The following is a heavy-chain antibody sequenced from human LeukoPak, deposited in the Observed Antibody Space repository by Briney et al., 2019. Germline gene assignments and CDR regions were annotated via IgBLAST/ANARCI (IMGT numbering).Heavy chain of an antibody. D-gene: IGHD1-26*01. V-gene: IGHV1-2*02. CDR1: GYTFTGYY. J-gene: IGHJ4*02. Sequence: ASVKASCKASGYTFTGYYMHWVRQAPGQGLEWMGWINPNSGGTNYAQKFQGRVTMTRDTSISTAYMELSRLRSDDTAVYYCASRYSGSYSGGDYWGQGTLVTVSS. CDR3: ASRYSGSYSGGDY. CDR2: INPNSGGT.